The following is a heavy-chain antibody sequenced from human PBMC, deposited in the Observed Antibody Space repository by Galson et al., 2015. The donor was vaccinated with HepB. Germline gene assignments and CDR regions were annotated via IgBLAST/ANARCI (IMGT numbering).Heavy chain of an antibody. D-gene: IGHD4-17*01. CDR3: AKDRHSTDYDAVFDF. CDR2: ISFDGNIK. Sequence: SLRLSCAASGFTFNKYGLHWVRQAPGRGLEWVAVISFDGNIKFYGDSVKGRFTISRDNSKNTLYLQMDSLRTEDTALYYCAKDRHSTDYDAVFDFWGQGTLVTVSS. V-gene: IGHV3-30*18. CDR1: GFTFNKYG. J-gene: IGHJ4*02.